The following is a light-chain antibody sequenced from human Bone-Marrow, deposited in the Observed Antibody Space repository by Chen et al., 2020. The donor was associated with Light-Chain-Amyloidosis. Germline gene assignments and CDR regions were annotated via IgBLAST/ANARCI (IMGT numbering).Light chain of an antibody. CDR1: QSVGKK. Sequence: EIVMTQSPATLSVSPGESATLSCRASQSVGKKLAWYQQTPGQAPRLLIYDIITRATGIPARFSGSGSGTEFTRSISGLQSEDFAVYFCQHYKNWPPTFGQGTKVEIK. CDR3: QHYKNWPPT. CDR2: DII. V-gene: IGKV3-15*01. J-gene: IGKJ1*01.